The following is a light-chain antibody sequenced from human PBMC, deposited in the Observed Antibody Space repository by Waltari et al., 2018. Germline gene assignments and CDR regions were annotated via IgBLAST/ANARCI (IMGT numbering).Light chain of an antibody. CDR1: HLGMKD. J-gene: IGLJ2*01. CDR3: QVWDSSSDHVV. V-gene: IGLV3-21*03. CDR2: DDS. Sequence: SYVLTQPPSVSVAPGTTARLTCGGNHLGMKDVHWYQQKPGQAPVLVVYDDSDRPSGIPERFSGSNSGNTATLTISRVEAGDEADYYCQVWDSSSDHVVFGGGTKLTVL.